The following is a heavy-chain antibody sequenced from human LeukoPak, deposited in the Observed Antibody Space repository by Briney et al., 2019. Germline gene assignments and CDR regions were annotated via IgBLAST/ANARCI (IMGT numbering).Heavy chain of an antibody. D-gene: IGHD3-10*01. V-gene: IGHV3-21*01. J-gene: IGHJ6*02. Sequence: PGGSLRLSCAASGFTFSSYSMNWVRQAPGKGLEWVSSISSSSSYIYYADSVKGRFTISRDNAKNSLYLQMNSLRAEDTAVYYCARDRGAWFGESPLGYYGMDVWGQGTTVTVSS. CDR2: ISSSSSYI. CDR1: GFTFSSYS. CDR3: ARDRGAWFGESPLGYYGMDV.